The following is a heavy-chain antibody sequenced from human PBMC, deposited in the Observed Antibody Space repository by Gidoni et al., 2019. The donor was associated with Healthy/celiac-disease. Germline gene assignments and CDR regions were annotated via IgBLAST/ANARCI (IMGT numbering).Heavy chain of an antibody. D-gene: IGHD6-6*01. CDR2: IIPIVGTA. Sequence: QVQLVQSGAEVKKPGSSVKVSCKASGGTFSSYAISWVRQAPGQGLEWMGGIIPIVGTANYAQEFQGRVTITADESTSTAYMGLSSLRSEDTAVYYCARDFIAAQVDYYYYGMDVWGQGTTVTVSS. J-gene: IGHJ6*02. V-gene: IGHV1-69*01. CDR3: ARDFIAAQVDYYYYGMDV. CDR1: GGTFSSYA.